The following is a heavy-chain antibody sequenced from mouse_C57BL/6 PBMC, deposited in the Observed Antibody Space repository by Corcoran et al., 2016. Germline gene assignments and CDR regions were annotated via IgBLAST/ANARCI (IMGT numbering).Heavy chain of an antibody. CDR2: IDPEDGDT. CDR1: GFNIKDYY. CDR3: TTEDSNHLFDY. J-gene: IGHJ2*01. V-gene: IGHV14-1*01. D-gene: IGHD2-5*01. Sequence: EDQLQQSGAELVGLGASVKLSCTAAGFNIKDYYMHWVTQRPEQGLEWIGRIDPEDGDTEYAPKFQGKATMTADTSSNTAYLQLSSLTSEDTAVYYCTTEDSNHLFDYWGQGTTLTVSS.